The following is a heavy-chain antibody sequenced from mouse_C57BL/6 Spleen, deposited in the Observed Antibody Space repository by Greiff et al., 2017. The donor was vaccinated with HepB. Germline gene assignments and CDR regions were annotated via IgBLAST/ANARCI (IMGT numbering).Heavy chain of an antibody. CDR1: GYTFTSYW. CDR3: ARSDYYGSSYYFDY. Sequence: QVQLQQPGAELVKPGASVKMSCKASGYTFTSYWITWVKQRPGQGLEWFGDIYPGSGSTNYNEKFKSKATLTVATSSSTAYMQLSSLTSEDSAVYYSARSDYYGSSYYFDYCGQGTTLTVSS. D-gene: IGHD1-1*01. V-gene: IGHV1-55*01. CDR2: IYPGSGST. J-gene: IGHJ2*01.